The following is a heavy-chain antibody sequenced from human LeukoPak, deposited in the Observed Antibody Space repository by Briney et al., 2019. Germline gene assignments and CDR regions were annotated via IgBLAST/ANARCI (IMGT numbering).Heavy chain of an antibody. CDR1: GFTFSSYS. J-gene: IGHJ4*02. Sequence: PGGSLRLSCAASGFTFSSYSMNWVRQAPGKGLEWVSSISSSSSYIYYADSVKGRFTISRDNAKNSLYLQMNSLRAEDTAVYYCAREMREYNGYAYFDYWGQGTLVTVSS. CDR2: ISSSSSYI. V-gene: IGHV3-21*01. D-gene: IGHD5-12*01. CDR3: AREMREYNGYAYFDY.